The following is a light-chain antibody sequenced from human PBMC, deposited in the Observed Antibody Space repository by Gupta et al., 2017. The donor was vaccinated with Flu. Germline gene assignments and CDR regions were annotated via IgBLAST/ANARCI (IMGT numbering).Light chain of an antibody. CDR1: QSVRSK. V-gene: IGKV3-15*01. J-gene: IGKJ4*01. CDR3: QQYKNWPFIT. Sequence: ATLSVSPGERATLSCRAGQSVRSKLAWYKQKPGQPPRLLIYGASTRDTGNPARFSGSGYGKEFTLTIDSRQSEDFAVYYCQQYKNWPFITFGGGTKVEIK. CDR2: GAS.